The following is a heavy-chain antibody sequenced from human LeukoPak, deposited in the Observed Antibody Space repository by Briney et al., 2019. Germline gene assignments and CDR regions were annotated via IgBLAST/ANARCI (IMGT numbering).Heavy chain of an antibody. Sequence: GGSLRLSCAASGFTFSSYSMNWVRQAPGKGLEWVSSISSSSSYIYYADSVKGRFTISRDNAKNSLYLQMNSLRAEDTAVYYCASHGIAARPDWFDPWGQGTLVTVSS. CDR1: GFTFSSYS. J-gene: IGHJ5*02. D-gene: IGHD6-6*01. CDR2: ISSSSSYI. CDR3: ASHGIAARPDWFDP. V-gene: IGHV3-21*01.